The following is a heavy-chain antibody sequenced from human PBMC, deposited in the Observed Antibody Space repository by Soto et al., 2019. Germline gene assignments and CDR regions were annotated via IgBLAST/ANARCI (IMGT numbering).Heavy chain of an antibody. CDR2: INHSGST. Sequence: SETLSLTCAVYGGSFSGYYWSWIRQPPGKGLEWIGEINHSGSTNYNPSLKSRVTISVDTSKNQFSLKLSSVTAADTAVYYCARHHSTTVAPLPFDYWGQGTLVTVSS. CDR3: ARHHSTTVAPLPFDY. CDR1: GGSFSGYY. V-gene: IGHV4-34*01. J-gene: IGHJ4*02. D-gene: IGHD1-1*01.